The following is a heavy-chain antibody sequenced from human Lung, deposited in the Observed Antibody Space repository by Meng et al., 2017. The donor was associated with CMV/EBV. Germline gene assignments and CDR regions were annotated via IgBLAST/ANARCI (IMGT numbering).Heavy chain of an antibody. J-gene: IGHJ6*02. D-gene: IGHD3-22*01. CDR1: GFRFDDYG. CDR2: ISSSSNSI. Sequence: GGSLRLSCAASGFRFDDYGMSWVRQSPGKGLEWVSYISSSSNSIYYAVSVKGRFTISRDNVKNSLYLQMNSLSAEDTAVYYCARGPNDSRGYPSPNYYYYGLDVWGQGTTVT. V-gene: IGHV3-48*01. CDR3: ARGPNDSRGYPSPNYYYYGLDV.